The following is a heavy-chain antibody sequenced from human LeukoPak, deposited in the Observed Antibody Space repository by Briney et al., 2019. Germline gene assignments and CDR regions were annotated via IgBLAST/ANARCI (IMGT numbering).Heavy chain of an antibody. D-gene: IGHD3-16*01. Sequence: PGGSLRLSCAASGFTVSSNYMSWVRQAPGKGLEWVSVIYSGGSTYYADSVKGRFTISRDNSKNTLYLQMNSLRAEDTAVYYCASSRTIFWGYFQHWGQGTLVTVSS. CDR1: GFTVSSNY. V-gene: IGHV3-53*05. CDR3: ASSRTIFWGYFQH. J-gene: IGHJ1*01. CDR2: IYSGGST.